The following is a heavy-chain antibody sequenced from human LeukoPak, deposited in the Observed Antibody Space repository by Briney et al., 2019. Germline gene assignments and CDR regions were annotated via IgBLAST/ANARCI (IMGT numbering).Heavy chain of an antibody. Sequence: SETLSLTCTVSGGSISSYYWSWIRQPPGKGLEWIGYIYYSGSTNYNPSLKSRVTISVDTSKNQFSLKLSSVTAADTAVYYCARVAAAGTFLFDPWGQGTLVTVSS. CDR3: ARVAAAGTFLFDP. V-gene: IGHV4-59*01. CDR2: IYYSGST. D-gene: IGHD6-13*01. J-gene: IGHJ5*02. CDR1: GGSISSYY.